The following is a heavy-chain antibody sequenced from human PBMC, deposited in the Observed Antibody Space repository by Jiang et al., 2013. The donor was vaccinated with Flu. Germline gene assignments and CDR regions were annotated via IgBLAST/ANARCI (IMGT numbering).Heavy chain of an antibody. J-gene: IGHJ4*02. V-gene: IGHV3-30*02. Sequence: FTISRDNSKNTLYLQMNSLRAEDTAVYYCAKXSFYVAGLFDYWGQGTLVTVSS. D-gene: IGHD6-19*01. CDR3: AKXSFYVAGLFDY.